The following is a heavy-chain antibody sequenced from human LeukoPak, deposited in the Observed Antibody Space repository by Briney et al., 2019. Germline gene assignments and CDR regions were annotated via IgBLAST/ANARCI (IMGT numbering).Heavy chain of an antibody. CDR3: ARGFSGFWEFDS. J-gene: IGHJ4*02. V-gene: IGHV4-34*01. CDR2: ISYAGNTHTGST. CDR1: GGSFSSYS. D-gene: IGHD1-14*01. Sequence: SETLSLTCDVSGGSFSSYSWNWIRQPPGKGREWIAEISYAGNTHTGSTSYSASLKSRVTISVDTPKNQFSLHLSSVTAADAGVYYCARGFSGFWEFDSWGQGTLVTVSS.